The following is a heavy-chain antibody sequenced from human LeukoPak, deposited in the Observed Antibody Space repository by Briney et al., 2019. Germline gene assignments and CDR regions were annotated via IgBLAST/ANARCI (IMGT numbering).Heavy chain of an antibody. CDR3: AGHWGSNDAFDI. J-gene: IGHJ3*02. V-gene: IGHV1-2*02. CDR1: GYTFREYG. CDR2: INPNSGDT. D-gene: IGHD7-27*01. Sequence: ASVKVSCKVSGYTFREYGITWVRQAPGQGLEWMGWINPNSGDTNYAQKFQGRVTMTRDTSISTGYMELSRLRSDDTAVYYCAGHWGSNDAFDIWGQGTMVTVSS.